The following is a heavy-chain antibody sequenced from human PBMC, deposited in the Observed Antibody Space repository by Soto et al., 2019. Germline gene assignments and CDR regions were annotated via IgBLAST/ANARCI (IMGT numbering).Heavy chain of an antibody. V-gene: IGHV3-66*01. Sequence: EVQLVESGGGLVQPGGSLRLSCAASGFTVSSNYMSWVRQAPGKGLEWVSVIYSGGSTYYADSVKGRFTISRDDSKNTLFLQMKSLRAEDTAVYYCATAKLLLPWLFDYWGQGTLVTVSS. CDR1: GFTVSSNY. CDR2: IYSGGST. CDR3: ATAKLLLPWLFDY. J-gene: IGHJ4*02. D-gene: IGHD2-15*01.